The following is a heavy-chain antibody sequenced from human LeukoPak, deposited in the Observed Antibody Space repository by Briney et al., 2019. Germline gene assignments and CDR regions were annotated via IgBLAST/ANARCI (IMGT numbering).Heavy chain of an antibody. J-gene: IGHJ6*04. CDR3: ATLRDIVVVATTPTDV. V-gene: IGHV3-30-3*01. CDR2: VSNDGTTE. Sequence: HPGGSLRLSCVASGFNFSPYAVHWVRQAPGKGLEWVVIVSNDGTTESYTDSVKGRFTISRDNFKNTLYLQMNGLRLEDTAVYYCATLRDIVVVATTPTDVWGKGTTVIVSS. CDR1: GFNFSPYA. D-gene: IGHD2-2*01.